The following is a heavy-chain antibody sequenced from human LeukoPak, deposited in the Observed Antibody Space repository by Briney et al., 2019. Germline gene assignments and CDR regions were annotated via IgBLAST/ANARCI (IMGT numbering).Heavy chain of an antibody. J-gene: IGHJ6*02. CDR2: IIPIFGTA. V-gene: IGHV1-69*13. D-gene: IGHD3-10*01. CDR1: GGTFSSYA. CDR3: ARDRPSNYYGSGIDYYYYGMDV. Sequence: WASVKLSCKACGGTFSSYAISWVRQAPGQGLEWMGGIIPIFGTANYAQKFQGRVTITADESTSTAYMELSSLRSEDTAVYYCARDRPSNYYGSGIDYYYYGMDVWGQGTTVTVSS.